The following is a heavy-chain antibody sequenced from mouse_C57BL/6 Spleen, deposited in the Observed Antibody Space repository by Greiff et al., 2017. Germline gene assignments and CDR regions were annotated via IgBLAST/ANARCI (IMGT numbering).Heavy chain of an antibody. V-gene: IGHV1-53*01. J-gene: IGHJ4*01. CDR1: GYTFTSYW. CDR2: INPSNGGT. CDR3: ASNYAMDY. Sequence: QVQLQQPGPELVKPGASVKLSCKASGYTFTSYWMHWVKQRPGQGLEWIGNINPSNGGTNYNEKFKGKATMSVDKSSSTSDMQLIRLTSEDSAVYDSASNYAMDYWGQGTSVTVSS.